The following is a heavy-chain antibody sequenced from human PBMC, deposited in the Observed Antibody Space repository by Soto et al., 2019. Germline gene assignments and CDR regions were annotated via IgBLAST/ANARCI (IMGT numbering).Heavy chain of an antibody. CDR1: VFTFTDHY. CDR2: INSGGSNI. CDR3: ARDIRGAN. V-gene: IGHV3-11*01. Sequence: QVQLVESGGGLVKPGGSLRLSCTDSVFTFTDHYMTWIRQAPGKGLEWVSYINSGGSNIYYADSVRGRFTISRDNAKNSVYLQMSSLRAEDTAIYYCARDIRGANWGPGTLVIVSS. J-gene: IGHJ4*02. D-gene: IGHD3-10*01.